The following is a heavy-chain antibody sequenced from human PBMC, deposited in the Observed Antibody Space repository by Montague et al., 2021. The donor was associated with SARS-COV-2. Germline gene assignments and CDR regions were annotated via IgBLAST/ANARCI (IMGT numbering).Heavy chain of an antibody. Sequence: SETLSLTCTVSGGSISSSSYYWGWIRQPPGKGLEWIGSIYYSGSTYYNPSLKSRVTISVDTSKNQFSLKLSSVTAADTAVYYCARHGKTGIAMILVVICYFDYWGQGTLVIVSS. V-gene: IGHV4-39*01. CDR3: ARHGKTGIAMILVVICYFDY. CDR2: IYYSGST. J-gene: IGHJ4*02. D-gene: IGHD3-22*01. CDR1: GGSISSSSYY.